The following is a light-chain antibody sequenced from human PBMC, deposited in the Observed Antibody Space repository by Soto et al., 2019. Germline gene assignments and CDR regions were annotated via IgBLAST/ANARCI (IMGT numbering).Light chain of an antibody. CDR1: SSDVGRYNY. J-gene: IGLJ3*02. CDR2: DVN. CDR3: SSYAGSYTLV. Sequence: QSVLTQPRSVSGSPGQSVTISCTGTSSDVGRYNYVSWYQQHPGKAPKLMIFDVNKRPSGVPDRFSASKSGNTASLTISGLQAGDEADYYCSSYAGSYTLVFGGGTKLTVL. V-gene: IGLV2-11*01.